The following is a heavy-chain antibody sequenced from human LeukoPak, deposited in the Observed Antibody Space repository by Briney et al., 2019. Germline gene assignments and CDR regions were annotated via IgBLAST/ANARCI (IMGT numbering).Heavy chain of an antibody. CDR2: INPNSGGT. Sequence: ASVKVSCKASGYTFTGYYMHWLRQAPGQGLEWMGWINPNSGGTNYAQKFQGRVTMTRDTSTSTAYMELSRLRSDDTAVYYCAHLWFGELLHDYWGQGTLVTVSS. V-gene: IGHV1-2*02. CDR3: AHLWFGELLHDY. D-gene: IGHD3-10*01. J-gene: IGHJ4*02. CDR1: GYTFTGYY.